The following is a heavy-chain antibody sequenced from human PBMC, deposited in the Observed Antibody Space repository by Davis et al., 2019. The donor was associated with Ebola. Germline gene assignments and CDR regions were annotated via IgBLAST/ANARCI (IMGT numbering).Heavy chain of an antibody. CDR3: ARPPCTGCSMDV. V-gene: IGHV1-18*01. D-gene: IGHD2-2*01. Sequence: ASVKVSCKASGGTFSSYAISWVRQAPGQGLEWMGGMNPYSGNTNYAQKLQGRVTVTTDTSTSTAYMELRSLRSDDTAMYYCARPPCTGCSMDVWGQGTTVTVSS. J-gene: IGHJ6*02. CDR2: MNPYSGNT. CDR1: GGTFSSYA.